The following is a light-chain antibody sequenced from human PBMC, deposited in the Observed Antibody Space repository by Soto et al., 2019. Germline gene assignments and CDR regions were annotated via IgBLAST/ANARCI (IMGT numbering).Light chain of an antibody. V-gene: IGKV3-20*01. CDR1: ETVRTGS. CDR2: GAS. Sequence: EIVLTQSPATLSLSPGEKATLSCRASETVRTGSLAWYQQKPGQAPRLLIFGASVRATDIPDRFSGSGSGTDFTLTITRLAPEDFAVHHCQQYASSPWTFGQGTKLEIK. CDR3: QQYASSPWT. J-gene: IGKJ1*01.